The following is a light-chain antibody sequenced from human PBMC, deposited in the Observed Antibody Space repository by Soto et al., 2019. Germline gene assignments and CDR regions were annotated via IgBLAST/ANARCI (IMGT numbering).Light chain of an antibody. J-gene: IGLJ2*01. Sequence: SYELTQPPSVSVAPGKTAVISCGGNNIGGKSVHWYQQKPGQAPALVIYYDRDRPSGIPERFSGANSGNTATLTISRVEAGDEADYYCQVWDNRNDHVVFGGGTKLTVL. CDR2: YDR. V-gene: IGLV3-21*04. CDR1: NIGGKS. CDR3: QVWDNRNDHVV.